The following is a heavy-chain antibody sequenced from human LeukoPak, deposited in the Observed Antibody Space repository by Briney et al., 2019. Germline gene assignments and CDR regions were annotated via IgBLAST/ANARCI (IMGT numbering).Heavy chain of an antibody. CDR3: TTDLPGYCSGGSCFPGAEDY. CDR2: ISSSGSTI. J-gene: IGHJ4*02. V-gene: IGHV3-11*01. D-gene: IGHD2-15*01. Sequence: GGSLRLSCAASGFTFSDYYMSWIRQAPGKGLEWVSYISSSGSTIYYADSVKGRFTISRDNAKNSLYLQMNSLRAEDTAVYYCTTDLPGYCSGGSCFPGAEDYWGQGTLVTVSS. CDR1: GFTFSDYY.